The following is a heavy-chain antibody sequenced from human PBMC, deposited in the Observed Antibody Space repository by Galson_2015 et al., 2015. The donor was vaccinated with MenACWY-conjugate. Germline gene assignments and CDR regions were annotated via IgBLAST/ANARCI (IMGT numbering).Heavy chain of an antibody. D-gene: IGHD1-26*01. CDR3: ATERGYSGSRTFDY. CDR1: GFIFSSAW. V-gene: IGHV3-15*07. CDR2: IETKAAGGAT. J-gene: IGHJ4*02. Sequence: SLRLSCAASGFIFSSAWMNWVRQAPGKGLEWVGRIETKAAGGATDYAAPVKGRFTISRDDSRDALYLQMNGLKSDDTAVYYCATERGYSGSRTFDYWGQGTLVTVSS.